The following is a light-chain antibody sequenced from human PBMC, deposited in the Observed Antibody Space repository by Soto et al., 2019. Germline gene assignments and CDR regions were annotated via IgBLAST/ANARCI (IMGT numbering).Light chain of an antibody. Sequence: DIQVTQSPSSLSASVGDRVTITCRASQSIGSHLNWYQQKPGTAPNLLIYGASILQGGVPSSFSGSGSGTDFTLTISTLQPEDFATYYCLQTYSLPVAFGGGTKVEI. CDR3: LQTYSLPVA. CDR1: QSIGSH. J-gene: IGKJ4*01. V-gene: IGKV1-39*01. CDR2: GAS.